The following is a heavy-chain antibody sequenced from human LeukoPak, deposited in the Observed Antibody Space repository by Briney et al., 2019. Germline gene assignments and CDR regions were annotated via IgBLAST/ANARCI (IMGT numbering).Heavy chain of an antibody. CDR3: ASTLWFGELLSGEWFDP. J-gene: IGHJ5*02. CDR1: GGSISSSSYY. Sequence: SETLSLTCTVSGGSISSSSYYWGWIRQPPGKGLEWIGSIYYSGSTYYNPSLKSRVTISVDTFKNQFSLKLSSVTAADTAVYYCASTLWFGELLSGEWFDPWGQGTLVTVSS. V-gene: IGHV4-39*01. D-gene: IGHD3-10*01. CDR2: IYYSGST.